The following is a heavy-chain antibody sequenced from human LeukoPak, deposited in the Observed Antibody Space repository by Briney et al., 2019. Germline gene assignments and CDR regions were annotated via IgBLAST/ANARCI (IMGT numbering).Heavy chain of an antibody. Sequence: GGSLRLSCAASGFTFSSYSMNWVRQAPGKGLEWVSYISSSSSTIYYADSVKGRFTISRDNAKNSLYLQMNSLRAEDTAVYYCARDAPYGGSDYWGQGTLVTVSS. D-gene: IGHD4-23*01. CDR2: ISSSSSTI. CDR1: GFTFSSYS. CDR3: ARDAPYGGSDY. J-gene: IGHJ4*02. V-gene: IGHV3-48*04.